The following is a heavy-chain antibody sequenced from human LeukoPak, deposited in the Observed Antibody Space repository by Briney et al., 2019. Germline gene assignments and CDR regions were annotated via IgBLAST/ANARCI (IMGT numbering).Heavy chain of an antibody. D-gene: IGHD3-10*01. V-gene: IGHV3-7*01. CDR3: ARDLVWFGEPKGYYNFIDV. CDR2: INADGSEK. J-gene: IGHJ6*03. CDR1: GFMFSAYE. Sequence: GGSLRLSCAASGFMFSAYEMSWVRQAPGKGLEWVADINADGSEKSYVDSVKGRFTISRDNVNNSVYLQMNTLRVEDTAVYFCARDLVWFGEPKGYYNFIDVWGRGTSVTVSS.